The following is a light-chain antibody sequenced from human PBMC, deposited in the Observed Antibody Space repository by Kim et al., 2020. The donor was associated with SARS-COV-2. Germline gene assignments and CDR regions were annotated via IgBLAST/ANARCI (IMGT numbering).Light chain of an antibody. J-gene: IGLJ2*01. CDR3: NSRDSNDNVL. Sequence: VALGQTVRITCQGDSLRSYYATWYQQKPGQAPILVIYGKNNRPSGIPDRFSGSSSGNTASLSITGTQAGDEADYYCNSRDSNDNVLFGGGTQLTVL. V-gene: IGLV3-19*01. CDR1: SLRSYY. CDR2: GKN.